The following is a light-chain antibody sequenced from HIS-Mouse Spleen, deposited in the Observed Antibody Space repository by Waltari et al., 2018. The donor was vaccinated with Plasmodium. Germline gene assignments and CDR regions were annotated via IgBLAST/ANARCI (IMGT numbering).Light chain of an antibody. J-gene: IGKJ2*01. V-gene: IGKV1-6*01. CDR1: QGIRND. Sequence: AIQMTPSPSSLSASVGYRVTITCRASQGIRNDLGWYQQKPGKAPKLLIYAASSLQSGVPSRFSGSGSGTDFTLTISSLQPEDFATYYCLQDYNYPYTFGQGTKLEIK. CDR2: AAS. CDR3: LQDYNYPYT.